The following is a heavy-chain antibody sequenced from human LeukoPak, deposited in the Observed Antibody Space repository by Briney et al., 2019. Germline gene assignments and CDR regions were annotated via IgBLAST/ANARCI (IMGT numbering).Heavy chain of an antibody. D-gene: IGHD3-22*01. CDR1: GGSISSYY. CDR2: IYYSGST. J-gene: IGHJ6*03. Sequence: PSETLSLTCTVSGGSISSYYWSWIRQPPGKGLEWIGYIYYSGSTNYNPSLKSRVTISVDTSKNQFSLKLSSVTAAGTAVYYCARGLHYYDSSGYYTYYMDVWGKGTTVTVSS. CDR3: ARGLHYYDSSGYYTYYMDV. V-gene: IGHV4-59*01.